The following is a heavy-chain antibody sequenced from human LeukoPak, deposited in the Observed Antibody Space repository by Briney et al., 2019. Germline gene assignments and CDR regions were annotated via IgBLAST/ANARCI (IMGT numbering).Heavy chain of an antibody. Sequence: GGSLRLSCAASGFTFNSYAMSWVRQAPWERLQWVSGISDSGGNTYYADSVKGRFTISRDNAKNSLYLQMNSLRAEDTSVYYCAREEGPYGDYGVDAFDIWGQGTMVTVSS. CDR3: AREEGPYGDYGVDAFDI. CDR2: ISDSGGNT. J-gene: IGHJ3*02. CDR1: GFTFNSYA. D-gene: IGHD4-17*01. V-gene: IGHV3-21*01.